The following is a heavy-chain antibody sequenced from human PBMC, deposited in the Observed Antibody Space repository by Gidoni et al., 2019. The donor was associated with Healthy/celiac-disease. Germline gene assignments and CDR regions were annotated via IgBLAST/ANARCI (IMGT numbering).Heavy chain of an antibody. V-gene: IGHV3-23*01. Sequence: EVQLLESGGGLVQPGGSLRLSGAASGCNLSSYAMSWVRQAPGKGLEWFSAISGSGGSTYYADSVQCRFTTSRDISKNTLYLQMNSLRAEDTAVYYCAKDLGRYSGCYDAFDIWGQGTMVTVSS. J-gene: IGHJ3*02. D-gene: IGHD1-26*01. CDR1: GCNLSSYA. CDR3: AKDLGRYSGCYDAFDI. CDR2: ISGSGGST.